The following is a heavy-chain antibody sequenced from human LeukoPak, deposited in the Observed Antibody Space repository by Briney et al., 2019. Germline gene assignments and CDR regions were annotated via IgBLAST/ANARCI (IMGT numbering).Heavy chain of an antibody. V-gene: IGHV1-69*05. CDR3: ARDGYVWGSYRYTAESWFDP. CDR1: GGTFSSYA. J-gene: IGHJ5*02. Sequence: ASVKVSCKASGGTFSSYAISWVRQAPGQGLEWMGRIIPIFGTANYAQKFQGRVTITTDESTSPAYLYLSSLGTEDTAVYFCARDGYVWGSYRYTAESWFDPWGQGTLVTVSS. D-gene: IGHD3-16*02. CDR2: IIPIFGTA.